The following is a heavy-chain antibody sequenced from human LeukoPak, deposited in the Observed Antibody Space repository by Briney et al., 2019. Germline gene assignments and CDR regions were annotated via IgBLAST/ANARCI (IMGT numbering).Heavy chain of an antibody. CDR3: ARDEGVGGQGEFDQ. Sequence: GGSLRLSCAASGFTVGSNYMNWVRQAPGKGLEWVSVIYPDAKTYYKDSVTGRFTISGDNSKNTVYLQMNSLRAEDTAVYYCARDEGVGGQGEFDQRGQGTLVTVSS. CDR2: IYPDAKT. CDR1: GFTVGSNY. J-gene: IGHJ4*02. V-gene: IGHV3-53*01. D-gene: IGHD1-26*01.